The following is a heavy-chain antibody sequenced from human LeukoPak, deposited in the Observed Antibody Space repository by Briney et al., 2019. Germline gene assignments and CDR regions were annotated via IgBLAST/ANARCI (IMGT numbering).Heavy chain of an antibody. Sequence: GASVKVSCKASGYTFTSYGISWVRQAPGQGLEWMGWISGYNGNTNYAQKFQGRVTMTTDTSTSTVFMELRSLRSDDTAVYYCARTLRYFDWSKSYCFDYWGQGTLVTVSS. D-gene: IGHD3-9*01. J-gene: IGHJ4*02. CDR2: ISGYNGNT. V-gene: IGHV1-18*01. CDR1: GYTFTSYG. CDR3: ARTLRYFDWSKSYCFDY.